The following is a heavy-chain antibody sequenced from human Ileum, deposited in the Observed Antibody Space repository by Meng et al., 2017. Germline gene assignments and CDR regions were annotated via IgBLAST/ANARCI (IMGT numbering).Heavy chain of an antibody. CDR3: ARNGAYSADP. CDR1: GASIISGYW. V-gene: IGHV4-4*02. Sequence: QVQLTGSGPGLVEPSGTLSLTCAVSGASIISGYWWSGVRQPPGKGLEWIGEIHHGGGTNYNPSLKSRVTISVDKSSNQYTLRLTSVTAADTAMYYCARNGAYSADPWGQGTLVTVSS. CDR2: IHHGGGT. J-gene: IGHJ5*02. D-gene: IGHD2-21*01.